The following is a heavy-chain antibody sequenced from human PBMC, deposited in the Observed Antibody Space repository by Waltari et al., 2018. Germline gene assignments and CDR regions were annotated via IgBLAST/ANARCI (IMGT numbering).Heavy chain of an antibody. D-gene: IGHD6-13*01. V-gene: IGHV3-23*01. CDR1: GFTFSSYA. Sequence: EVQLLESGGGLVQPGGSLRLSCAASGFTFSSYAMSWVRQAPGKGLGGVSAMRGRVGSNYCADSEKGRFTISRDNAKNTLYLQMNSLRAEDTAVYYCAGSSWSIDNWFDPWGQGTLVTVSS. CDR3: AGSSWSIDNWFDP. CDR2: MRGRVGSN. J-gene: IGHJ5*02.